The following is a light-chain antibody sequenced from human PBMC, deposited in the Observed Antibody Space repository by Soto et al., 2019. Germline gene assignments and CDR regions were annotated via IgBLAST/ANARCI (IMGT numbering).Light chain of an antibody. J-gene: IGKJ1*01. CDR2: SAS. Sequence: DIQMTQSPSSLSATVGDRVNITCRASHFINRYLSWYQQKPGKAPKLLIYSASSLQSGVPSRFSGSRSGTDFTLTISGLQVEDFASYYCQQGYSNPLTVGQGTTVEVK. V-gene: IGKV1-39*01. CDR3: QQGYSNPLT. CDR1: HFINRY.